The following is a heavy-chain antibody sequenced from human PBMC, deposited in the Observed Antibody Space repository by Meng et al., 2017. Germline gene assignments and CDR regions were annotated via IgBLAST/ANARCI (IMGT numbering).Heavy chain of an antibody. D-gene: IGHD6-19*01. J-gene: IGHJ4*02. CDR2: IRSKAYGGTT. CDR1: GFTFGDYA. CDR3: TRAVAGTTTTQDY. Sequence: GESLKISCTASGFTFGDYAMSWFRQAPGKGLEWVGFIRSKAYGGTTEYAASVKGRFTISRDDYKSIAYLQMNSLKTEDTAVYYCTRAVAGTTTTQDYWGQGTLVTVSS. V-gene: IGHV3-49*03.